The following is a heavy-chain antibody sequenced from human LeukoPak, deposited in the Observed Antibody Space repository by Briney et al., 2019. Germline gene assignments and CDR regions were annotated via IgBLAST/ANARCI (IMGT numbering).Heavy chain of an antibody. J-gene: IGHJ4*02. CDR2: ISSSSSYI. Sequence: GGSLRLSCAASGLTFISYSMNWVRQAPGKGLEWVSSISSSSSYIYYADSVKGRFTISRDNAKNSLYLQMNSLRAEDTAVYYCASMLLGGSGWYDYWGQGTLVTVSS. V-gene: IGHV3-21*01. D-gene: IGHD6-19*01. CDR3: ASMLLGGSGWYDY. CDR1: GLTFISYS.